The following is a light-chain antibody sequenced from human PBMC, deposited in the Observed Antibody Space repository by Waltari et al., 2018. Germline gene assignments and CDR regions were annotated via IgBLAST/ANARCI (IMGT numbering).Light chain of an antibody. CDR2: GAS. CDR3: QHYSNWPYT. V-gene: IGKV3-15*01. J-gene: IGKJ2*01. Sequence: EIVMTQSPATVSVSPGDSTTLPCRASQPLAYNLTWYQQRPGQAPRLLMYGASTRATGIAARFTGSGYGTEFTLTISSLQSEDSAIYYCQHYSNWPYTFGQGTKLQI. CDR1: QPLAYN.